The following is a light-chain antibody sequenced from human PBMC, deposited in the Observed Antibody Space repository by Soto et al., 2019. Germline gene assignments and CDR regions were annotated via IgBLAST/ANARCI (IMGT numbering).Light chain of an antibody. J-gene: IGLJ2*01. CDR2: DVT. Sequence: QSALTQPRSVSGSPGQSVTISCTGSDVGAYDYVSWYQHLPGKAPKLLIYDVTERPSGVPDRFSDSKSGNTASLTILGLQAEDEADYYCCSFAGTNTFVVFGGGTKVTVL. CDR1: DVGAYDY. V-gene: IGLV2-11*01. CDR3: CSFAGTNTFVV.